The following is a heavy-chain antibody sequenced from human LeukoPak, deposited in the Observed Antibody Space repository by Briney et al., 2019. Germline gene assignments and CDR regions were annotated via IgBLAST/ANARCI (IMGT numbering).Heavy chain of an antibody. CDR1: GGSISSSSYY. J-gene: IGHJ5*02. CDR2: IYYSGST. Sequence: SETLSLTCTVSGGSISSSSYYWGWIRQPPGKGLEWIGSIYYSGSTYYNPSLKSRVTISVDTSKNQFSLKLSSVTAADTAVYYCARVPCTSCYTGILWFDPWGQGTRVTVSS. V-gene: IGHV4-39*07. CDR3: ARVPCTSCYTGILWFDP. D-gene: IGHD2-2*02.